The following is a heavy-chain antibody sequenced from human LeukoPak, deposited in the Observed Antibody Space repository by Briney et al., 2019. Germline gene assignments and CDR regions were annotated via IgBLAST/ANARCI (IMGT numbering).Heavy chain of an antibody. CDR1: GYTFTGYY. V-gene: IGHV1-2*02. D-gene: IGHD6-19*01. J-gene: IGHJ4*02. CDR3: ARVLDSRLGDRGWYLYFDY. Sequence: ASVKVSCKASGYTFTGYYMHWVRQAPGQGLEWMGWINPNSGGTNYAQKFQGRVTMTRDTSISTAYMELSRLRSDDTAVYYCARVLDSRLGDRGWYLYFDYWGQGTLVTVSS. CDR2: INPNSGGT.